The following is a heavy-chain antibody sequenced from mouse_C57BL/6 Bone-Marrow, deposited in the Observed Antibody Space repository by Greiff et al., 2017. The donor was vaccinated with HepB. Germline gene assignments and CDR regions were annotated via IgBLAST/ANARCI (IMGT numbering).Heavy chain of an antibody. CDR1: GFTFSNYW. CDR3: TYYYGSSYVRAMDY. CDR2: IRLKSDNYAT. V-gene: IGHV6-3*01. J-gene: IGHJ4*01. Sequence: EVNVVESGGGLVQPGGSMKLSCVASGFTFSNYWMNWVRQSPEKGLEWVAQIRLKSDNYATHYAESVKGRFTISRDDSKSSVYLQMNNLRAEDTGIYYCTYYYGSSYVRAMDYWGQGTSVTVSS. D-gene: IGHD1-1*01.